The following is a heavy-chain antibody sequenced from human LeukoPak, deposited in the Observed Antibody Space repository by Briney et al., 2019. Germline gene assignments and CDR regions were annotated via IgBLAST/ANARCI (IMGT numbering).Heavy chain of an antibody. CDR1: GFTFSSYA. Sequence: KTGGSLRLSCAASGFTFSSYAMHWVRQAPGKGLEYVSAIRSNGGSTYYANSVKGRFTISRDNSKNTLYLQMGSLRAEDMAVYYCARGGWGAKYYDILTGSSDYDYWGQGTLVTVSS. D-gene: IGHD3-9*01. V-gene: IGHV3-64*01. CDR3: ARGGWGAKYYDILTGSSDYDY. J-gene: IGHJ4*02. CDR2: IRSNGGST.